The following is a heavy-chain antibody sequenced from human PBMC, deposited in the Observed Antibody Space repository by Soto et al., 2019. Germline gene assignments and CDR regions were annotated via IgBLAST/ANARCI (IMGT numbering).Heavy chain of an antibody. D-gene: IGHD3-16*01. Sequence: QVQLVQSGPEVKKPGASVNVSCKASAYSYTSYGISWVRQAPGQGLEWMGWISAYNGQTNYAQKFRGRVTFTTDASTSTAFMQLRSLRSDDTAMYYCARDTMKELWAEGLNAIDVWGQGTTVTV. CDR3: ARDTMKELWAEGLNAIDV. CDR2: ISAYNGQT. V-gene: IGHV1-18*01. J-gene: IGHJ6*02. CDR1: AYSYTSYG.